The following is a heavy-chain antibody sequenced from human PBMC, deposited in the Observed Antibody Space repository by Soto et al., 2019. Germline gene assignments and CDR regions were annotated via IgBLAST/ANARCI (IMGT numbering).Heavy chain of an antibody. V-gene: IGHV3-7*05. CDR3: ARDTGYYDFWTGYYFDS. CDR2: IKSDGSEK. CDR1: GFTFSVYW. D-gene: IGHD3-3*01. J-gene: IGHJ5*01. Sequence: EMQLVESGGGLVQPGGSLRLSCTASGFTFSVYWMSWVRQAPGKGLEWVANIKSDGSEKYYVDSVKGRFTISRDNAKNSLFLQMNSLRAEDTAIYYCARDTGYYDFWTGYYFDSWGQGTLVTVSS.